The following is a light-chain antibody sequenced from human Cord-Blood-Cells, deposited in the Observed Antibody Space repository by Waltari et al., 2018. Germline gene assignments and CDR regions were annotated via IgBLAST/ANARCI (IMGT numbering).Light chain of an antibody. J-gene: IGLJ3*02. CDR2: RNN. CDR3: AAWDDSLSGRV. CDR1: SSTIGSNY. V-gene: IGLV1-47*01. Sequence: QSVLTQPPSASGPPGRRAPTPCPGTSSTIGSNYVYWYQQLPGTAPKLLIYRNNQRPSGVPDRFSGSKSGTSASLAISGLRSEDEADYYCAAWDDSLSGRVFGGGTKLTVL.